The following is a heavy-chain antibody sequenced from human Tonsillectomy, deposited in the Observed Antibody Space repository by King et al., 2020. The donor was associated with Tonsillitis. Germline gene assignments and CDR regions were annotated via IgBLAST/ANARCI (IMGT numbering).Heavy chain of an antibody. CDR1: GGSISSSSYY. Sequence: LQLQESGPGLVKPSETLSLTCTVSGGSISSSSYYWGWIRQPPGKGLEWIGSIYYSGSTYYNPSLKSRVTISVDTSKNQFSLKLSSVTAADTAVYYCARHLNYYGSASYYSLNWFDPWGQGTLVTVSS. CDR3: ARHLNYYGSASYYSLNWFDP. J-gene: IGHJ5*02. CDR2: IYYSGST. D-gene: IGHD3-10*01. V-gene: IGHV4-39*07.